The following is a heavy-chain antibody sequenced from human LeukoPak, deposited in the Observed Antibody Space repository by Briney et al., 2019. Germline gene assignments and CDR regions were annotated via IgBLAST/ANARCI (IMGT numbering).Heavy chain of an antibody. CDR1: GYTFTGYY. D-gene: IGHD6-6*01. V-gene: IGHV1-2*02. Sequence: GASVTVSCKASGYTFTGYYMHWVRQAPGQGLEWMGWINPNSGGTNYAQKLQGRVTMTTDTSTSTAYMELRSLRSDDTAVYYCARDQNIEQLGDDAFDIWGQGTMVTVSS. CDR2: INPNSGGT. J-gene: IGHJ3*02. CDR3: ARDQNIEQLGDDAFDI.